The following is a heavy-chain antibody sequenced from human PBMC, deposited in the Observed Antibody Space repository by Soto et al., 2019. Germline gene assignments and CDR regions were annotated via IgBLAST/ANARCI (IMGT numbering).Heavy chain of an antibody. CDR2: IYHSGST. Sequence: QVQLQESGPGLVKPSGTLSLTCAVSGGSISSRNWWSWVRQPPGRGLEWIGEIYHSGSTNYNPSLNSRVTISVDKSKNQFSLKLSSVTAADTAVYYCASKFGELLADAFDIWGQGTMVTVSS. CDR1: GGSISSRNW. J-gene: IGHJ3*02. V-gene: IGHV4-4*02. D-gene: IGHD3-10*01. CDR3: ASKFGELLADAFDI.